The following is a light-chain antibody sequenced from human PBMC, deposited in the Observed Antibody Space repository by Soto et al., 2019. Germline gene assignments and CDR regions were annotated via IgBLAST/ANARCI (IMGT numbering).Light chain of an antibody. V-gene: IGKV1-5*01. CDR3: QQYHDYSPWT. J-gene: IGKJ1*01. CDR1: QSISTW. CDR2: DAS. Sequence: DIQMTQSPSTLSASVGDRVSITCRACQSISTWLAWYQQRPGKAPNLLIYDASSLESGVPSRFSGGGSGTEFTLTISSLQPDDFATYYCQQYHDYSPWTFAQGTKVDIK.